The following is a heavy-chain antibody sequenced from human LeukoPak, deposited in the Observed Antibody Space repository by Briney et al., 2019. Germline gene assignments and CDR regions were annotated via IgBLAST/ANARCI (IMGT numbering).Heavy chain of an antibody. D-gene: IGHD6-19*01. J-gene: IGHJ4*02. V-gene: IGHV4-34*01. CDR1: GGSFSGYY. CDR2: INHSGST. CDR3: ARRLGSSGWYLFDY. Sequence: SETLSLTCAVYGGSFSGYYWSWIRQPPGKRLEWIGEINHSGSTNYNPSLKSRVTISVDTSKNQFSLKLSSVTAADTAVYYCARRLGSSGWYLFDYWGQGTLVTVSS.